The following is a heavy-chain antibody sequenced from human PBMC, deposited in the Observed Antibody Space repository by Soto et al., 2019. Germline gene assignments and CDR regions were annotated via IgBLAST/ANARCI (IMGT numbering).Heavy chain of an antibody. CDR3: ARSYDILTGPYYYYYGMDV. D-gene: IGHD3-9*01. CDR1: GFSLTTNRVA. J-gene: IGHJ6*02. Sequence: SGPTLVNPTQTLTLTCTFSGFSLTTNRVAVGWIRQPPGKALEWLALIDWDDDKYYITSLKTRLTISKDTSKNQVVLTMTNMDPVDTATYYCARSYDILTGPYYYYYGMDVWGQGTPVTVSS. V-gene: IGHV2-70*01. CDR2: IDWDDDK.